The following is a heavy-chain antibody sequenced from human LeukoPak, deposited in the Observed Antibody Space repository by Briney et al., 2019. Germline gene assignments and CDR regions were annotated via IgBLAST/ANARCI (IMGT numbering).Heavy chain of an antibody. D-gene: IGHD5-24*01. CDR2: IRSKANSYAT. Sequence: PGGSLKVSCAASGFNFSGSAMHWVRQASGKGLEWVGRIRSKANSYATIYAASVKGRLIISRDDSKDTAYLQMNSLKTEDTAVYYCTTEEMATTGFDYWGQGTLVTVSS. CDR1: GFNFSGSA. CDR3: TTEEMATTGFDY. J-gene: IGHJ4*02. V-gene: IGHV3-73*01.